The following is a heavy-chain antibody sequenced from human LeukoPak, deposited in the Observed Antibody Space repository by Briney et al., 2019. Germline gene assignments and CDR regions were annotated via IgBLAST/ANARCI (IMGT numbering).Heavy chain of an antibody. CDR3: ARDRERRLET. CDR2: TYYRSKWYN. V-gene: IGHV6-1*01. Sequence: SQTLSLTCAISGDSVSSNSAAWNWIRQPPSRGLEWLGRTYYRSKWYNDYAVSVKSRITFNPDAFKNQLSLQLNSVTPEDTAVYYCARDRERRLETWGQGTLVTVSS. J-gene: IGHJ5*02. CDR1: GDSVSSNSAA. D-gene: IGHD1-1*01.